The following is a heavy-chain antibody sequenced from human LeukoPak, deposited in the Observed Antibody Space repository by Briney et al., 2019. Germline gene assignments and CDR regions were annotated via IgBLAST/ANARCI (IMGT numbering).Heavy chain of an antibody. D-gene: IGHD6-13*01. J-gene: IGHJ4*01. V-gene: IGHV1-2*02. CDR2: INPNSGRT. CDR1: GYTFTGYY. Sequence: GASVKVSCKAPGYTFTGYYIHWVRQAPGQGLEWMGWINPNSGRTNYAQKFQGRVTMTSDTSISTAYMELSRLTSDDTSVYYCAGSIAATGHMPHDYWGQGTLVTVSS. CDR3: AGSIAATGHMPHDY.